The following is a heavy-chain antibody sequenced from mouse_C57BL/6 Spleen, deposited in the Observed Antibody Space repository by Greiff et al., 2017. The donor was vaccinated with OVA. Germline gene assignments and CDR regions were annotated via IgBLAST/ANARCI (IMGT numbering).Heavy chain of an antibody. D-gene: IGHD3-3*01. CDR2: INPNNGGT. J-gene: IGHJ3*01. V-gene: IGHV1-18*01. CDR3: ARRDKSWFAY. Sequence: EVQWVESGPELVKPGASVKIPCKASGYTFTDYNMDWVKQSHGKSLEWIGDINPNNGGTIYNQKFKGKATLTVDKSSSTAYMELRSLTSEDTAVYYCARRDKSWFAYWGQGTLVTVSA. CDR1: GYTFTDYN.